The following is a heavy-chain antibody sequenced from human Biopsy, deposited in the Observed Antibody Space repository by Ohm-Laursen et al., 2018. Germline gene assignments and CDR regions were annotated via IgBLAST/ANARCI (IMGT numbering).Heavy chain of an antibody. CDR2: IKSDSSTI. Sequence: SLRLSCAASGFRFSGYHMNWVRQAPGKGLEWLSYIKSDSSTIYYADSVKGRFTISRDNAKNSLFLQMNSLRAEDTAVYYCAGEQLMVFAMDVWGQGTTVTVSS. CDR3: AGEQLMVFAMDV. J-gene: IGHJ6*02. CDR1: GFRFSGYH. D-gene: IGHD2-8*01. V-gene: IGHV3-48*01.